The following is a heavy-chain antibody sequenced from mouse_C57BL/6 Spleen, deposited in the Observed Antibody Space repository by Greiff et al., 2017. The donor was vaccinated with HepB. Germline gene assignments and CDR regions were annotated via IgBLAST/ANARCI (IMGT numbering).Heavy chain of an antibody. D-gene: IGHD2-4*01. Sequence: EVKLQQSGPVLVKPGASVKMSCKASGYTFTDYYMNWVKQSHGKSLEWIGVINPYNGGTSYNQKFKGKATLTVDKSSSTAYMELNSLTSEDSAVYYCARWRDYDFDYWGQGTTLTVSS. CDR1: GYTFTDYY. J-gene: IGHJ2*01. CDR3: ARWRDYDFDY. CDR2: INPYNGGT. V-gene: IGHV1-19*01.